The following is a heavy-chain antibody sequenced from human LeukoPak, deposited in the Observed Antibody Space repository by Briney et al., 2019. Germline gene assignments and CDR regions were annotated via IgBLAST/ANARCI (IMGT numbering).Heavy chain of an antibody. V-gene: IGHV3-7*03. Sequence: GGSLRLSCAASGCTFSSYWMNWARQAPGKGLEWVASINHNGNVNYYVDSVKGRFTISRDNAKNSLYLQMSNLRAEDTAVYFCARGGGLDVWGQGATVTFSS. D-gene: IGHD3-16*01. CDR3: ARGGGLDV. CDR2: INHNGNVN. J-gene: IGHJ6*02. CDR1: GCTFSSYW.